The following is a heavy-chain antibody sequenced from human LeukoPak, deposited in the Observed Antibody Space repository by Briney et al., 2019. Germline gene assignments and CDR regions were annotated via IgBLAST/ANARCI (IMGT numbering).Heavy chain of an antibody. V-gene: IGHV3-30*14. J-gene: IGHJ4*02. CDR3: VTGYSSGWSLIDY. CDR1: GFTFSSYA. Sequence: GGSLRLSCAASGFTFSSYAMHWVRQAPGKGLEWVAVISYDGSNKYYADSVKGRFTISRDNSKNTLYLQMNSLRAEDTAVYYCVTGYSSGWSLIDYWGQGTLVTVSS. CDR2: ISYDGSNK. D-gene: IGHD6-19*01.